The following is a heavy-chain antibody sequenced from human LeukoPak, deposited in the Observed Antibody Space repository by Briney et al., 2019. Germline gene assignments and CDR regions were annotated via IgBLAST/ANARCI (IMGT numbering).Heavy chain of an antibody. D-gene: IGHD3-22*01. Sequence: SVKVSCMASGGTFSSYAISWVRQAPGQGLEWMGRIIPIFGTANYAQKFQGRVTITTDESTSTAYMELSSLRSEDTAVYYCASYDSSGTKGAFDIWGQGTMVTVSS. CDR2: IIPIFGTA. J-gene: IGHJ3*02. V-gene: IGHV1-69*05. CDR3: ASYDSSGTKGAFDI. CDR1: GGTFSSYA.